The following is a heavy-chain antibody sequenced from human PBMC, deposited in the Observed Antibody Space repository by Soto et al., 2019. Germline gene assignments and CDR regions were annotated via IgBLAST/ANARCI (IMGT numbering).Heavy chain of an antibody. CDR2: INPNSGGT. J-gene: IGHJ6*02. CDR3: ERERYGDFVEYYYGMDV. Sequence: QVQLVQSGAEVKKPGASVKVSCKASGYTFTGYYMHWVRQAPGQGLEWMGWINPNSGGTNYAQKFQGRVTMTRDTSISTAYMELSRLRSDDTAVYYCERERYGDFVEYYYGMDVWGQGTTVTVSS. V-gene: IGHV1-2*02. CDR1: GYTFTGYY. D-gene: IGHD4-17*01.